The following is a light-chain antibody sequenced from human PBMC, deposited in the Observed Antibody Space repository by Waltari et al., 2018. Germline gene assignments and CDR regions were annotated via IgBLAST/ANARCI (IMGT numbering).Light chain of an antibody. CDR1: QSIGSN. CDR3: QHYDNWPFT. CDR2: GTS. V-gene: IGKV3-15*01. J-gene: IGKJ2*01. Sequence: EIVMTQSPATLSVSPGERATLSCRASQSIGSNLDWYQQKPGQAPRLLIYGTSTRATGIPARFSGSGSGTEFTLTVSSMQSEDFAVYYCQHYDNWPFTFGQGTKLEI.